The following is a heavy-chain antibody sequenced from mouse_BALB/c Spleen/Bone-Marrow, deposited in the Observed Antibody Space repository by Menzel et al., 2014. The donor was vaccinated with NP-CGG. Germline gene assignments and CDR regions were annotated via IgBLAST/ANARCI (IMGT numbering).Heavy chain of an antibody. CDR1: GTDFSRYR. D-gene: IGHD1-1*02. CDR2: IIPVSSTI. Sequence: EVKVVESGGGLVQPGGSLLLSCAALGTDFSRYRMSWVRQSPGKGIVWIGEIIPVSSTINCTPPLKDKVIFPRDNAKNTLYLQMSKVGAEDTVRYYCARCGNYVMDYLGQGTSVTVSS. J-gene: IGHJ4*01. V-gene: IGHV4-1*02. CDR3: ARCGNYVMDY.